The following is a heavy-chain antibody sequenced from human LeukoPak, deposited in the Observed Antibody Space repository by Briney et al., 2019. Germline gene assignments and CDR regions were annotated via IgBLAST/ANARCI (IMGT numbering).Heavy chain of an antibody. CDR3: AKSGLNRFDY. CDR1: GFTFSSYW. Sequence: GGSLRLSCAASGFTFSSYWMSWVRQAPGKGLEWVANIKKDGSEKYYVDSVKGRFTISRDNSKNTLYLQMNSLRAEDTAVYYCAKSGLNRFDYWGQGTLVSVSS. J-gene: IGHJ4*02. D-gene: IGHD2-15*01. V-gene: IGHV3-7*03. CDR2: IKKDGSEK.